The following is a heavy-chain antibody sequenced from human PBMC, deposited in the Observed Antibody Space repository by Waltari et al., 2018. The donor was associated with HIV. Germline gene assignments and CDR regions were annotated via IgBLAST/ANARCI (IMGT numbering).Heavy chain of an antibody. CDR2: LYTSGNT. J-gene: IGHJ6*02. Sequence: QVQLQESGPGLVQPSQTLSLTCTVAGGSINSGSYYLNWIRQPAGKGLEWIGRLYTSGNTNYNPSLKSRVTITVDTSKNQFSLRLSSVTASDTGIYYCTRTSTGSDYYYEVDVWGQGTTVTVS. CDR3: TRTSTGSDYYYEVDV. CDR1: GGSINSGSYY. V-gene: IGHV4-61*02. D-gene: IGHD3-22*01.